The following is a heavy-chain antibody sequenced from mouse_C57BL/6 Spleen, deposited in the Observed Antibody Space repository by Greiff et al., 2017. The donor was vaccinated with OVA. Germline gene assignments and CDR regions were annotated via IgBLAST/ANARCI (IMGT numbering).Heavy chain of an antibody. J-gene: IGHJ1*03. D-gene: IGHD1-1*01. CDR2: IDPENGDT. Sequence: EVKVVESGAELVRPGASVKLSCTASGFNIKDDYMHWVKQRPEQGLEWIGWIDPENGDTEYASKFQGKATITADTSSNTAYLQLSSLTSEDTAVYYCTTRYYGSYWYFDVWGTGTTVTVSS. CDR3: TTRYYGSYWYFDV. V-gene: IGHV14-4*01. CDR1: GFNIKDDY.